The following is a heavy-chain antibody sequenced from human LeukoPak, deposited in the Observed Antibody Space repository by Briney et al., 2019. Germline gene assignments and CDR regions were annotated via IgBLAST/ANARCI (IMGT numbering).Heavy chain of an antibody. D-gene: IGHD5-18*01. J-gene: IGHJ6*03. CDR3: ARGETAMVTYYYYYMDV. CDR2: INPSGGNT. CDR1: GYTFTNYY. V-gene: IGHV1-46*01. Sequence: GASVKISCKASGYTFTNYYMHWVRQAPGQGLEWMGIINPSGGNTDYAQKFQGRVSMTRDTSTSTFYMELSSLRSEDTAVYYCARGETAMVTYYYYYMDVWGKGTTVTVSS.